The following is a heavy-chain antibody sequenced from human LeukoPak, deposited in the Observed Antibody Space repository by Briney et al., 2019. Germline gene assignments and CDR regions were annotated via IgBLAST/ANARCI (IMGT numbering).Heavy chain of an antibody. Sequence: RPEGSLRLSCAASGFTFSSYAMSWVRQAPGKGLEWVSAISGSGGSTYYADSVKGRFTISRDNSKNTLYLQMNSLRAEDTAVYYCASLVRGYCSSTSCYTRLHTSEDYWGQGTLVTVSS. CDR2: ISGSGGST. CDR1: GFTFSSYA. V-gene: IGHV3-23*01. CDR3: ASLVRGYCSSTSCYTRLHTSEDY. J-gene: IGHJ4*02. D-gene: IGHD2-2*02.